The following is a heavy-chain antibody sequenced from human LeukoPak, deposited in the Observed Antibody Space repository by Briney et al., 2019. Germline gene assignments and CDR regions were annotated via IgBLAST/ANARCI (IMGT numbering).Heavy chain of an antibody. V-gene: IGHV4-30-4*01. J-gene: IGHJ4*02. CDR2: ISDSGST. D-gene: IGHD5/OR15-5a*01. CDR3: ATYNVSDNSFDY. CDR1: GGSLSDGHYY. Sequence: SQTLSLTCIVSGGSLSDGHYYWSWIRQPPGKGLEWIGYISDSGSTTYNPSLKSRLSMSVDTSKKQFSLKLSSVTGADTAIYFCATYNVSDNSFDYWGQGTLVAVSS.